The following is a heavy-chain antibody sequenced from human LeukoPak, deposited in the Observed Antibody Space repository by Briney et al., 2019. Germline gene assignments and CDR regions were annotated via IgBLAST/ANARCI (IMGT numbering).Heavy chain of an antibody. CDR3: ARLDEWRLYDY. V-gene: IGHV3-48*03. CDR1: GFTFSSYE. CDR2: ISSSGSTI. Sequence: PGGSLRLSCAASGFTFSSYEMNWVRQAPGKGLEWVSYISSSGSTIYYADSVKGRFTISRDNAKNSLYLQMNSLRAEDTAVYYCARLDEWRLYDYRGQGTLVTVSS. J-gene: IGHJ4*02. D-gene: IGHD2-2*02.